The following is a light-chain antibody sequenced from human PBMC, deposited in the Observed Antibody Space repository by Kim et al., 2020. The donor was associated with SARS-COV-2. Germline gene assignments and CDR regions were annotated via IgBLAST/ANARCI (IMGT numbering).Light chain of an antibody. CDR2: EVD. CDR3: ISYAVSNSFV. V-gene: IGLV2-8*01. J-gene: IGLJ1*01. Sequence: GQSVTICCSGTSSDVGVYNYVSWYKQHPGKAPKLIIYEVDKRASGVPDRFSGSKTGNTASLTVSGLQAEDEAEYYCISYAVSNSFVFGTGTKVTVL. CDR1: SSDVGVYNY.